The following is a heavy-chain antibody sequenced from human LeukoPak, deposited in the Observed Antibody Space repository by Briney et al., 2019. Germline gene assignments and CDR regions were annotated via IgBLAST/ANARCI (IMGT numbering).Heavy chain of an antibody. J-gene: IGHJ4*02. CDR2: NYTSGNT. CDR3: ARGYFAYYFDY. D-gene: IGHD3-9*01. V-gene: IGHV4-61*02. CDR1: GGSISSGSYY. Sequence: SQTLSLTCTVSGGSISSGSYYWHWIRQPAGKGLEWIGRNYTSGNTNYNPSLKSRVTISVDTSKNQFSLKLSSVTAADTAVYYCARGYFAYYFDYWGQGTLVTVSS.